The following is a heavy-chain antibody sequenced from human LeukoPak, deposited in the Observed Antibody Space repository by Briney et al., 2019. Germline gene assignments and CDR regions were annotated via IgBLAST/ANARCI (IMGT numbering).Heavy chain of an antibody. CDR3: GGANSGYYPIDN. V-gene: IGHV4-31*03. CDR2: ISFSGDT. Sequence: SETLSLTCTVSGGSISRDSSYWSWIRQYPGKGLEWIGFISFSGDTNYNPSLKSRLTISRDMSKNQFSLRLSSVTAADTALYYCGGANSGYYPIDNWGQGTLVSVSS. J-gene: IGHJ4*02. CDR1: GGSISRDSSY. D-gene: IGHD3-22*01.